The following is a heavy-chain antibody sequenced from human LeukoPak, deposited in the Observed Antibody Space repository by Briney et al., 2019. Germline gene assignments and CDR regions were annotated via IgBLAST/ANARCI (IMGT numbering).Heavy chain of an antibody. CDR2: ISAYSGNT. J-gene: IGHJ3*02. CDR1: GYTFTSYG. Sequence: ASVKVSCKASGYTFTSYGITWVRQAPGQGLEWMGWISAYSGNTNYAQKLQGRVTMTTDTSTSTVYMELRSLRSDDTAVYYCASGYYDSSGYYDDAFDIWGQGTMVTVSS. D-gene: IGHD3-22*01. CDR3: ASGYYDSSGYYDDAFDI. V-gene: IGHV1-18*01.